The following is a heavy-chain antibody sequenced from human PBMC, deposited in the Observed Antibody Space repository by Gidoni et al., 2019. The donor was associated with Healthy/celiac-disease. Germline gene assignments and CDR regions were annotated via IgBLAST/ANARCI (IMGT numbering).Heavy chain of an antibody. V-gene: IGHV3-23*01. CDR3: AKGSPYYDFWSGYRGAYYFDY. CDR2: ISGSGGST. J-gene: IGHJ4*02. CDR1: GFTFSRYA. D-gene: IGHD3-3*01. Sequence: EVQLLESGGGLVQPGGSLRLSCAASGFTFSRYAMSWVRQAPGKGMEWVSAISGSGGSTYYADSVKGRFTISRDNSKNTLYLQMNSPRAEDTAVYYCAKGSPYYDFWSGYRGAYYFDYWGQGTLVTVSS.